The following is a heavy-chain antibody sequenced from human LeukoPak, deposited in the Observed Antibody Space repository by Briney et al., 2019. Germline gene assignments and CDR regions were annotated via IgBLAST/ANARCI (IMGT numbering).Heavy chain of an antibody. CDR1: GYTFTGYY. D-gene: IGHD6-19*01. J-gene: IGHJ3*02. CDR3: GRDRAVAGTAIDAFDI. CDR2: INPNSGGI. Sequence: ASVKVSCKASGYTFTGYYIHWVRQAPGQGLEWMGWINPNSGGIKYAQKFQGRVTMTRDTCISTAYMELSRLRSDDTAVYYCGRDRAVAGTAIDAFDIWGQGTMVTVSS. V-gene: IGHV1-2*02.